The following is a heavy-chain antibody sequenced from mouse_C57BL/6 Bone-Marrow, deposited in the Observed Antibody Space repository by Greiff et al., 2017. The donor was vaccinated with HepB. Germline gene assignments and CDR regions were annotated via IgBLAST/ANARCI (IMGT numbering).Heavy chain of an antibody. CDR3: TRDRYDYDPYYYAMDY. CDR1: GFTFSSYA. D-gene: IGHD2-4*01. V-gene: IGHV5-9-1*02. Sequence: EVQRVESGEGLVKPGGSLKLSCAASGFTFSSYAMSWVRQTPEKRLEWVAYISSGGDYIYYADTVKGRFTISRDNARNTLYLQMSSLKSEDTAMYYCTRDRYDYDPYYYAMDYWGQGTSVTVSS. CDR2: ISSGGDYI. J-gene: IGHJ4*01.